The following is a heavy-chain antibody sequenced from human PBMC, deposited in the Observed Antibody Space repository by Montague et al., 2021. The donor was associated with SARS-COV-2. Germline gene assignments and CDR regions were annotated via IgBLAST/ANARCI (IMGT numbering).Heavy chain of an antibody. CDR2: HYYISST. V-gene: IGHV4-39*07. Sequence: SETLSLTCSVSGGSISSSSYYWGWMRPPPGQGLEWIGSHYYISSTYYTPSLQSRVTISVDTSQNQLSLKLISVTAADTAVYYCARVGRQQLVRLSGMDVWGQGTTVTVSS. CDR1: GGSISSSSYY. J-gene: IGHJ6*02. D-gene: IGHD6-13*01. CDR3: ARVGRQQLVRLSGMDV.